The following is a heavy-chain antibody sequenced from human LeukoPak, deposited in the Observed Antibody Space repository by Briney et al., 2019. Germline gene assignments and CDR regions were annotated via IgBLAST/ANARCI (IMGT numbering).Heavy chain of an antibody. CDR1: GFTFSSYA. CDR2: ISYDGSNK. Sequence: GGSLRLSCAASGFTFSSYAMHWVRQAPGKGLEWEAVISYDGSNKYYADSVKGRFTISRDNSKNTLYLQMNSLRVEDTAVYYCARDLYDSVENYYYGMDVWGQGTTVTVSS. J-gene: IGHJ6*02. D-gene: IGHD5/OR15-5a*01. CDR3: ARDLYDSVENYYYGMDV. V-gene: IGHV3-30-3*01.